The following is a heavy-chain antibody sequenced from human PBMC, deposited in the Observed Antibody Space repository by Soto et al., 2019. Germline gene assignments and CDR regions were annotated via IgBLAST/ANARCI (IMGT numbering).Heavy chain of an antibody. D-gene: IGHD3-16*01. Sequence: GGSLRLSCAASGFTFSSYAMSWVRQAPGKGLEWVAVISYDGSNKYYADSVKGRFTISRDNSKNTLYLQMNSLRAEDTAVYYCAKDRSALGVFDPWGQGTLVTVSS. CDR1: GFTFSSYA. CDR3: AKDRSALGVFDP. J-gene: IGHJ5*02. V-gene: IGHV3-30*18. CDR2: ISYDGSNK.